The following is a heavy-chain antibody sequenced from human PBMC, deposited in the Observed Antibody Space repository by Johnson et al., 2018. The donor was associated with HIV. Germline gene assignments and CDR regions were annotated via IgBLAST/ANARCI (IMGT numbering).Heavy chain of an antibody. J-gene: IGHJ3*01. CDR3: AKGGMTTVTSGAFDF. V-gene: IGHV3-33*06. CDR1: GFTFSNYG. D-gene: IGHD4-17*01. CDR2: VWYDGSNE. Sequence: QVQLVESGGGVVQPGRSLRLSCAASGFTFSNYGMHWVRQAPGKGLDWVAVVWYDGSNEYYADSVKGRFTISRDNSKNTLYLQMNSLRAEDTAVYYCAKGGMTTVTSGAFDFWGQGTMVTISS.